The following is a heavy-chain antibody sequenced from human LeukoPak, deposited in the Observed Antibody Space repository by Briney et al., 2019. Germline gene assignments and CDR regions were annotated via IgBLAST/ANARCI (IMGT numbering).Heavy chain of an antibody. CDR3: GAVGDTSPVGY. CDR1: GFTFSSYA. CDR2: ISGSGGST. V-gene: IGHV3-23*01. D-gene: IGHD1-26*01. J-gene: IGHJ4*02. Sequence: QPGGSLRLPCAASGFTFSSYAMSCVRQAPGKGLEWVSAISGSGGSTYYADSVKGRFTISRDNSKNTLYPQMNSLRAEDTAVYYCGAVGDTSPVGYWGQGILVTVSS.